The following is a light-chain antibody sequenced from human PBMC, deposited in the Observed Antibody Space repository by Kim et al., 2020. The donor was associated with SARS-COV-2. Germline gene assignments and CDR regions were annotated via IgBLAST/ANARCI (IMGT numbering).Light chain of an antibody. Sequence: IVLTQSPGTLSLSPGERATLSCRASQSVTSNYLAWYQKKPGQAPRLLIYGASSRATGVPDRFSGSGSGTDFTLTISRLEPEDFAVYYCQQYGSSPLFTFGPGTKVDIK. CDR3: QQYGSSPLFT. J-gene: IGKJ3*01. V-gene: IGKV3-20*01. CDR2: GAS. CDR1: QSVTSNY.